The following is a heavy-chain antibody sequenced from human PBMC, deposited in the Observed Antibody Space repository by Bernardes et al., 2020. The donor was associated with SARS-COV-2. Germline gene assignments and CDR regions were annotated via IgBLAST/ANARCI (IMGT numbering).Heavy chain of an antibody. CDR1: GYPFPSYD. CDR3: YSSTWYGGGFDH. V-gene: IGHV1-8*01. J-gene: IGHJ4*02. CDR2: MNPDTGNI. Sequence: ASVKVSCKASGYPFPSYDFNWVRQASGQGLEWMGWMNPDTGNIVYAQRFQGRVTMTRDTSIGTAYMELSSLTSEDSAVYYCYSSTWYGGGFDHWGQGTLVTVSS. D-gene: IGHD6-13*01.